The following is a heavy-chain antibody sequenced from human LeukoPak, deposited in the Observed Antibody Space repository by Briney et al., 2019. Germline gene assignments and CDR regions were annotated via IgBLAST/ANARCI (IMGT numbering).Heavy chain of an antibody. Sequence: GRSLRLSCAASGFTFSSYGMHGVRQAPGKGLEWVAVISYDGSNKYYADSVKGRFTISRDNSKNTLYLQMNSLRAEDTAVYYCAKDLEDGSSWYSASGYWGQGTLVTVSS. V-gene: IGHV3-30*18. D-gene: IGHD6-13*01. J-gene: IGHJ4*02. CDR1: GFTFSSYG. CDR2: ISYDGSNK. CDR3: AKDLEDGSSWYSASGY.